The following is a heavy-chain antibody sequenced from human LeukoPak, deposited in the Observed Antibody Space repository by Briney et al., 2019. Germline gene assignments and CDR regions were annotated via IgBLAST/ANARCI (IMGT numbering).Heavy chain of an antibody. CDR1: GGTFSSYA. CDR3: ARGALCGGDCYSTADY. D-gene: IGHD2-21*02. Sequence: SVKVSCKASGGTFSSYAISWVRQAPGQGLEWMGGIIPIFGTANYAQKFQGRVTITADESTSTAYMELSSLRPEDTAVYYCARGALCGGDCYSTADYWGQGTLVTVSS. CDR2: IIPIFGTA. V-gene: IGHV1-69*13. J-gene: IGHJ4*02.